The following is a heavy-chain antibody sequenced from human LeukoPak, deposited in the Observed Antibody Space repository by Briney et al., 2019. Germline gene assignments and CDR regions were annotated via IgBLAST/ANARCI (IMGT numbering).Heavy chain of an antibody. D-gene: IGHD3-16*02. CDR2: ISSSGSTI. CDR1: GFTFSSYE. V-gene: IGHV3-48*03. Sequence: GGSLRLSCAASGFTFSSYEMNWVRQAPGKGLEWVSYISSSGSTIYYADSVKGRLTISRDNAKNSLYLQMNSLRAEDTAVYYCARDNFYVWGSYRYDYWGQGTLVTVSS. CDR3: ARDNFYVWGSYRYDY. J-gene: IGHJ4*02.